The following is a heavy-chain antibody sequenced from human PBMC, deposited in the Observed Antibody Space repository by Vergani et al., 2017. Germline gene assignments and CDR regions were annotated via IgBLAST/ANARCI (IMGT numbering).Heavy chain of an antibody. J-gene: IGHJ6*03. D-gene: IGHD2-15*01. CDR2: INHSGST. V-gene: IGHV4-39*07. Sequence: QLQLQESGPGLVKPSETLSLTCTVSGGSISSSSYYWGWIRQPPGKGLEWIGEINHSGSTNYNPSLKSRVTISVDTSKNQFSLKLSSVTAADTAVYYCARAPRRGGEKNYYYYMDVWGKGTTVTVSS. CDR3: ARAPRRGGEKNYYYYMDV. CDR1: GGSISSSSYY.